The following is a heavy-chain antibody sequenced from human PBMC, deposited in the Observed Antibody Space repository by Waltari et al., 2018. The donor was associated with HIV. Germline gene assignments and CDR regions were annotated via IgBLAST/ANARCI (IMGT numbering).Heavy chain of an antibody. CDR3: AKDSNYDSSGPIDY. D-gene: IGHD3-22*01. CDR2: LSGSGAST. CDR1: GLTFSSYA. V-gene: IGHV3-23*01. Sequence: EVQLLESGGGLVQPGGSLRRSRAASGLTFSSYAMSWVRQAPGKGLEWVSALSGSGASTYYADSVKGRFTISRDNSKNTLYLQMNRLRADDTAVYYCAKDSNYDSSGPIDYWGQGTLVTVSS. J-gene: IGHJ4*02.